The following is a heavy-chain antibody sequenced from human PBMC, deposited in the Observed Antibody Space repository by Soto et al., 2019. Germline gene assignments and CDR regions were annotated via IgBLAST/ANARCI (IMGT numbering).Heavy chain of an antibody. J-gene: IGHJ4*02. CDR3: ARFYGDSTGGDFDY. CDR1: GFTFSSYW. Sequence: GGSLRLSCAASGFTFSSYWMSWVRQAPGKGLEWVANIKQDGSEKYYVDSVKGRFTISRDNAKNSLYLQMNSLRAEDTAVYYCARFYGDSTGGDFDYWGQGTLVTVSS. V-gene: IGHV3-7*01. CDR2: IKQDGSEK. D-gene: IGHD4-17*01.